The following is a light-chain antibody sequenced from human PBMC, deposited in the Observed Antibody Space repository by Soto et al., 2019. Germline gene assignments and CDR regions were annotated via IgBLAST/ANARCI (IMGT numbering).Light chain of an antibody. CDR2: DGS. Sequence: DIQLTQSPSTLSASVGDRVTITCRASKPIDRWLTWYQQKPGKGPKLLIYDGSTMWRGVPSRFSGSGSGTEFTLTISSLQPDDFGAYYCQHESFGQGTKVELK. CDR1: KPIDRW. V-gene: IGKV1-5*01. J-gene: IGKJ1*01. CDR3: QHES.